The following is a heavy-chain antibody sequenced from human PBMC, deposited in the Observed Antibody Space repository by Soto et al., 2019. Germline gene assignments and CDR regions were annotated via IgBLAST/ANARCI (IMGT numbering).Heavy chain of an antibody. V-gene: IGHV3-43*01. CDR2: ISWDGGST. D-gene: IGHD1-26*01. J-gene: IGHJ6*02. CDR1: GFTFDDYT. CDR3: AKDGQGSYGSSYYYYYGMDV. Sequence: GGSLRLSCAASGFTFDDYTMHWVRQAPGKGLEWVSLISWDGGSTYYADSVKGRFTISRDNSKNSLYLQMNSLRTEDTALYYCAKDGQGSYGSSYYYYYGMDVWGQGTTVTVSS.